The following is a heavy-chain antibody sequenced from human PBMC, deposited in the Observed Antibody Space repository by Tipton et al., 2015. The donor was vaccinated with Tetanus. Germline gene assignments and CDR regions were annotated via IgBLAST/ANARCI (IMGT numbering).Heavy chain of an antibody. J-gene: IGHJ5*02. CDR2: IHHSGKA. Sequence: TLSLTCDVSGYYISGGHYWGWIRHSPEKGMEWIGNIHHSGKAYYNPSLKSRAIMSVDTSKNQFSLRLALVTVADTAVYFCARGSGYPDSWAFFDPWGQGTLFIVSS. CDR3: ARGSGYPDSWAFFDP. V-gene: IGHV4-38-2*01. D-gene: IGHD6-13*01. CDR1: GYYISGGHY.